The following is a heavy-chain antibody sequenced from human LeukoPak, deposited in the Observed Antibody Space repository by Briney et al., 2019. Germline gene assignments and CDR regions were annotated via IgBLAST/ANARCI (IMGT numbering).Heavy chain of an antibody. CDR2: MNPNSGNT. Sequence: ASVKVSCKASGYTFTSYDINWVRPATGQGLEWMGWMNPNSGNTGYAQKFQGRVTMTRNTSISTAYMELSSLRSEDTAVYYCARGGSGSSWYGFYYYYMDVWGKGTTVTVSS. CDR1: GYTFTSYD. D-gene: IGHD6-13*01. CDR3: ARGGSGSSWYGFYYYYMDV. V-gene: IGHV1-8*01. J-gene: IGHJ6*03.